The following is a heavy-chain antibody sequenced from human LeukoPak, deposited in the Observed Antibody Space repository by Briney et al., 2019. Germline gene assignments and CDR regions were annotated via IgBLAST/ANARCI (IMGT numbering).Heavy chain of an antibody. D-gene: IGHD3-10*01. CDR1: AFTVSSYG. Sequence: PGGSLRLSCAASAFTVSSYGMSGVRQAPGKGLEWVAVISFDGSSKDYAESVKGRFTISRDNSKNTLYLQMNSLRAEETAVYYCASEVRGADPRQTYYYYMDVWGKGTTVTISS. V-gene: IGHV3-30*03. CDR2: ISFDGSSK. CDR3: ASEVRGADPRQTYYYYMDV. J-gene: IGHJ6*03.